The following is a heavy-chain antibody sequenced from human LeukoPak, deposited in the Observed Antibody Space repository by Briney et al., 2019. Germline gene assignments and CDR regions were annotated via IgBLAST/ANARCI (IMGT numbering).Heavy chain of an antibody. J-gene: IGHJ5*01. Sequence: GGSLTLSCQASGFTFYMYAMSWVRQAPGKGLEWVASMCGTAGCTFYPDSVKGRFTISRDNSKNVLYLRMNSLTAEDTAIYYCAKDRPNFHENSGHYYRRDGDSWAQGTLVTVSS. D-gene: IGHD3-22*01. CDR3: AKDRPNFHENSGHYYRRDGDS. V-gene: IGHV3-23*01. CDR2: MCGTAGCT. CDR1: GFTFYMYA.